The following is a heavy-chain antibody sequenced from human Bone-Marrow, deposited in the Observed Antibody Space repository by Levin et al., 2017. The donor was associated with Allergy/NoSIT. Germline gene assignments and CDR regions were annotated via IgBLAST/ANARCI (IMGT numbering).Heavy chain of an antibody. CDR3: ARQFWAAAGIDPFDY. CDR1: GGSISSSSYY. J-gene: IGHJ4*02. Sequence: SQTLSLTCTVSGGSISSSSYYWGWIRQPPGKGPEWIGSLYYDGNTYYNPSLKSRVTISGDTSKNQFSLKLSSVTAADTAVYYCARQFWAAAGIDPFDYWGQGTLVTVSS. D-gene: IGHD6-13*01. CDR2: LYYDGNT. V-gene: IGHV4-39*01.